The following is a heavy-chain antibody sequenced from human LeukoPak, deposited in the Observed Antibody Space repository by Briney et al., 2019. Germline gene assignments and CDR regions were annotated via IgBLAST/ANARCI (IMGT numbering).Heavy chain of an antibody. J-gene: IGHJ2*01. D-gene: IGHD6-19*01. CDR1: GFNVNSNY. CDR2: ICSGGST. CDR3: ARDRADSSGWFNYWYFAL. Sequence: PGGSLRLSCAASGFNVNSNYMNWVRQAPGKGLEWVSAICSGGSTYYADSVKGRFTISRDNSKNTPYLQMNSLRTEDTAVYYCARDRADSSGWFNYWYFALWGRGTLVTVSS. V-gene: IGHV3-53*01.